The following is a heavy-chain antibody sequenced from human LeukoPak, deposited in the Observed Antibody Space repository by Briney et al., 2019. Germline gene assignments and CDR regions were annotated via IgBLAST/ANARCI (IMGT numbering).Heavy chain of an antibody. D-gene: IGHD2-21*01. Sequence: PGGSLRLSCAASGFTFSSYAMSWVRQAPGKGLEWVSGISGSGGSTYYADSVKGRFTISRDNSKNTLYLQMNSLRAEDTAVYYCVRGRVVAIGYMDVWGKGTRVTVSS. CDR2: ISGSGGST. CDR3: VRGRVVAIGYMDV. J-gene: IGHJ6*03. CDR1: GFTFSSYA. V-gene: IGHV3-23*01.